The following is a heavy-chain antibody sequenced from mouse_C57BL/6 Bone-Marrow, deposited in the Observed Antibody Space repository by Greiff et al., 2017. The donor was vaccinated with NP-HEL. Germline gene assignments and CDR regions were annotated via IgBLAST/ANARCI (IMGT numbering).Heavy chain of an antibody. CDR3: AREGNYYGFSWLAY. V-gene: IGHV1-81*01. Sequence: VKLQESGAELARPGASVKLSCKASGYTFTSYGISWVKQRTGQGLEWIGEIYPRSGNTYYNEKFKGKATLTADKSSSTAYMELRSLTSEDSAVYFCAREGNYYGFSWLAYWGQGTLVTVSA. CDR1: GYTFTSYG. CDR2: IYPRSGNT. D-gene: IGHD2-2*01. J-gene: IGHJ3*01.